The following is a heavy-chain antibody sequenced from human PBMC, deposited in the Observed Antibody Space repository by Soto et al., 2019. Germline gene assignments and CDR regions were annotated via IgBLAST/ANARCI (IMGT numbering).Heavy chain of an antibody. V-gene: IGHV1-2*02. D-gene: IGHD4-17*01. Sequence: ASVKVSCKASGYTFTGYYMHWVRQAPGQGLEWMGWINPNSGGTNYAQKFQGRVTMTEDTSTDTAYMELSSLRSEDTAVYYCATSYGAYYYGMDVWGQGTTVTVSS. CDR3: ATSYGAYYYGMDV. J-gene: IGHJ6*02. CDR2: INPNSGGT. CDR1: GYTFTGYY.